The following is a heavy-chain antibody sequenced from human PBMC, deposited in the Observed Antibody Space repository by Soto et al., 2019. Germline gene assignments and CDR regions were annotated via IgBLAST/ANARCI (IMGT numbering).Heavy chain of an antibody. J-gene: IGHJ4*02. CDR3: ARVPQQLWPYDFDY. D-gene: IGHD5-18*01. Sequence: PGVSLRLSFSASGITFSSYARHWVRQAPGKGLEYVSAISSNGGSTYYADSVKGRFIISRDNSKNTLYLQMSSLRAEDTAVYYCARVPQQLWPYDFDYWGQGT. V-gene: IGHV3-64D*06. CDR1: GITFSSYA. CDR2: ISSNGGST.